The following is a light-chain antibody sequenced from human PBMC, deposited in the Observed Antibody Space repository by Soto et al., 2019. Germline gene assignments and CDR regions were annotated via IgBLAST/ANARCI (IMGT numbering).Light chain of an antibody. V-gene: IGKV1-39*01. J-gene: IGKJ1*01. CDR1: QSISTY. Sequence: DIQMTQSPSSLSASVGDRVTITCRASQSISTYLNWYQQKPGKAPKLLIYAASTLQSGVPSRFSGSGSGTDFRLTITSLQPEDIATYYCQPSSTSPRTFGQGT. CDR2: AAS. CDR3: QPSSTSPRT.